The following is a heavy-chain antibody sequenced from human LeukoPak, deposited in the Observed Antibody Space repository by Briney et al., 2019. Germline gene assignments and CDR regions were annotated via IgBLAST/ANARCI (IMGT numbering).Heavy chain of an antibody. J-gene: IGHJ6*02. D-gene: IGHD2-15*01. CDR1: GFTFSSHA. CDR2: ISGSGGST. CDR3: AKGIDLGDYYGMDV. Sequence: GGSLRLSCAASGFTFSSHAMSWVRQAPGKGLEWVSAISGSGGSTYYADSVKGRFTISRDNSKNTLYLQMNSLRAEDTAVYYCAKGIDLGDYYGMDVWGQGTTVTVSS. V-gene: IGHV3-23*01.